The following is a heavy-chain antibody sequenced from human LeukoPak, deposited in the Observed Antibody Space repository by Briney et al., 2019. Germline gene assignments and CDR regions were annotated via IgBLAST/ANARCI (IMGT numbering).Heavy chain of an antibody. D-gene: IGHD2-15*01. CDR2: IYYSGST. CDR1: GFTFSNAW. V-gene: IGHV4-59*08. J-gene: IGHJ4*02. CDR3: ARHVTVHYSSFDY. Sequence: GSLRLSCEASGFTFSNAWMSWVRQAPGKGLEWIGYIYYSGSTNYNPSLKSRVTISVDTSKKQFSLNLTSVTAADTAVYYCARHVTVHYSSFDYWGQGTLVTVSS.